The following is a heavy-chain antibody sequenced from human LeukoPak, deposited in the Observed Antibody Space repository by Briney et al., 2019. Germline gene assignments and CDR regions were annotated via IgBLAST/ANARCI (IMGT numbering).Heavy chain of an antibody. Sequence: GGSLRLSCAASGFTFSSYGMHWVRQAPGKGLEWVAFIRYDGSNKYYADSVKGRFTISRDNSKNTLYLQMNSLRAEDTAVYYCAKAKGLAGYSSGWDYFDYWGQGNQVTVSS. CDR1: GFTFSSYG. J-gene: IGHJ4*02. CDR2: IRYDGSNK. V-gene: IGHV3-30*02. CDR3: AKAKGLAGYSSGWDYFDY. D-gene: IGHD6-19*01.